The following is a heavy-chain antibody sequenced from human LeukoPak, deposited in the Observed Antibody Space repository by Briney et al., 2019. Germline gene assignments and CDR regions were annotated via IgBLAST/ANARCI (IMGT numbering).Heavy chain of an antibody. Sequence: ASVKVSCKASGYTFTGYYMHWVRQAPGQGLEWMGRITPNSGGTNYPQKFQGRVTMTRDTSISTAYMELSRLRSGDTAVYYCARGIPAPEGLDAFDIWGQGARVTVSS. D-gene: IGHD2-2*01. CDR2: ITPNSGGT. J-gene: IGHJ3*02. V-gene: IGHV1-2*06. CDR1: GYTFTGYY. CDR3: ARGIPAPEGLDAFDI.